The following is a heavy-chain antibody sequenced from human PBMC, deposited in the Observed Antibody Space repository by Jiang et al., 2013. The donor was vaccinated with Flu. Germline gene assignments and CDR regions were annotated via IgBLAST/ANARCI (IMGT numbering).Heavy chain of an antibody. V-gene: IGHV4-34*01. D-gene: IGHD3-9*01. Sequence: SLKSRVIILVDTSKNQFSLKLTSVTAADTAVYYCARGGHYGFLTGYLATAFDVWGQGTMVSVSS. CDR3: ARGGHYGFLTGYLATAFDV. J-gene: IGHJ3*01.